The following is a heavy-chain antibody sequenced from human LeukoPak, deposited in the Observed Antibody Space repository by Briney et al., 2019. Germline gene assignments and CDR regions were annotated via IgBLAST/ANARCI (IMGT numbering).Heavy chain of an antibody. CDR3: AKGPQFYRGSPPAY. D-gene: IGHD1-26*01. J-gene: IGHJ4*02. V-gene: IGHV3-23*01. CDR2: VTGSDDTT. Sequence: PGGSLGLSCAASGFSFSNDAMTWVRQAPGKGLEWVSTVTGSDDTTYYTDSVKGRFTISRDHSKNMLHLQMNSLRVEDTAIYYCAKGPQFYRGSPPAYGGRGTLVTVSS. CDR1: GFSFSNDA.